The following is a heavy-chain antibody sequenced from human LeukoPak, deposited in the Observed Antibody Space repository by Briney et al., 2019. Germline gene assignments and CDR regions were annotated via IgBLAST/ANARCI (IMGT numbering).Heavy chain of an antibody. D-gene: IGHD3-9*01. CDR2: IYYSGST. Sequence: SETLSLTCAVSGGSISSGGYSWSWIRQTPGKGLERIGYIYYSGSTYYNPSLKSRVTISVDTSKNQFSLKLSSVTAADTAVYYCARYMYDILTGYYTGGDAFDIWGQGTMVTVSS. CDR3: ARYMYDILTGYYTGGDAFDI. J-gene: IGHJ3*02. V-gene: IGHV4-30-2*03. CDR1: GGSISSGGYS.